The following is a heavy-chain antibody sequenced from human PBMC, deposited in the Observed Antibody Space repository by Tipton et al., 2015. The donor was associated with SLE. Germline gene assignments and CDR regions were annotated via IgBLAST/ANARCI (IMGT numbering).Heavy chain of an antibody. CDR3: ARHHDIAAARDAFDI. D-gene: IGHD6-13*01. Sequence: LSLTCTVSGGSISSSSYYWGWIRQAPGKGLEWVSYISSSSSYTNYADSVKGRFTISRDNAKNSLYLQMNSLRAEDTAVYYCARHHDIAAARDAFDIWGQGTMVTVSS. V-gene: IGHV3-11*06. J-gene: IGHJ3*02. CDR1: GGSISSSSYY. CDR2: ISSSSSYT.